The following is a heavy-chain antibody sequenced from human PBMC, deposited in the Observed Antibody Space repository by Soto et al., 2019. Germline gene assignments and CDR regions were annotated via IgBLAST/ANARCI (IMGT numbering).Heavy chain of an antibody. V-gene: IGHV1-18*01. CDR2: ISAYNGNT. CDR3: ARRVDSSSWYDDY. J-gene: IGHJ4*02. Sequence: QVQLVQSGAEVKKPGASVKVSCKASGYTFTSYGISWVRQAPGQGLEWMGWISAYNGNTNYAQKLQGRVTMTTDTXTSTADLELRSLRSDDTAVYYCARRVDSSSWYDDYWGQGTLVTVSS. D-gene: IGHD6-13*01. CDR1: GYTFTSYG.